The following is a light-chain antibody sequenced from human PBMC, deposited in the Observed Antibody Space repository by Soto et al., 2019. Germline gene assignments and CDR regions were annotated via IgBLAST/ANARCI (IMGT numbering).Light chain of an antibody. V-gene: IGKV1-13*02. Sequence: IQLTQSPSSLSASVGDRVTITCRASQGIGSALAWYQQKPGKPPRLLMYDASSLESGVSSRFSGSGSGTDFTLTISNLQPEDFATYYCRQFKGPLTFGGGTKVEIK. CDR2: DAS. CDR1: QGIGSA. J-gene: IGKJ4*01. CDR3: RQFKGPLT.